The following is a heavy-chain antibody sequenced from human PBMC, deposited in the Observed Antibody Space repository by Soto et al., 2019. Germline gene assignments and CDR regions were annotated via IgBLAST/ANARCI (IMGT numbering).Heavy chain of an antibody. V-gene: IGHV1-3*01. CDR3: ARGLTIFGVVIGY. Sequence: GASVKVSCKTSGYTFTNYVVDWGRQAPGRGLEWMGWINSGNGNTKYSEKLQGRVTISRDTSASTAYMELNSLTSEDTAVYYCARGLTIFGVVIGYWGQGTLVTVAS. D-gene: IGHD3-3*01. CDR1: GYTFTNYV. CDR2: INSGNGNT. J-gene: IGHJ4*02.